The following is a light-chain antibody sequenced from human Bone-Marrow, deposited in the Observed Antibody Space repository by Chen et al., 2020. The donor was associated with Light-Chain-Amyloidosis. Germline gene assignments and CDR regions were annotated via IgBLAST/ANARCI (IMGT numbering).Light chain of an antibody. J-gene: IGLJ3*02. Sequence: SYVLPQPSSVSVAPGQTATIACEGNNIESTSVQWYQQTPGQAPLLVVYDESDRPSGIPERLSGSNSGNTATLTISRVEAGDEADYYCQVWDRSSDRPVFGGGTKLTVL. V-gene: IGLV3-21*02. CDR1: NIESTS. CDR2: DES. CDR3: QVWDRSSDRPV.